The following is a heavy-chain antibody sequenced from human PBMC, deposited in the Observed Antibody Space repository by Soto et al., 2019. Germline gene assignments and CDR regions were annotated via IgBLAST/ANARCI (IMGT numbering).Heavy chain of an antibody. CDR1: GYTFTGYY. J-gene: IGHJ4*02. CDR3: ARANRSIQLWSNSFDY. CDR2: INPNSGGT. Sequence: ASVKVSCKASGYTFTGYYMHWVRQAPGQGLEWMGWINPNSGGTNYAQKFQGWVTMTRDTSISTAYMELSRLRPDDTAVYYCARANRSIQLWSNSFDYWGQGTLVTVSS. D-gene: IGHD5-18*01. V-gene: IGHV1-2*04.